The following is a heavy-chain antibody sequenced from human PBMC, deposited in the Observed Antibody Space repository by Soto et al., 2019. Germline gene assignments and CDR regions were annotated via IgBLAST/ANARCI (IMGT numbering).Heavy chain of an antibody. CDR3: ARGTRTFRANFDY. Sequence: PGGSLRLSCAASGFTFSSYAMHWVRQAPGKGLEWVAVISYDGSNKYYADSVKGRFTISRDNSKNTLYLQMNSLRAEDTAVYYCARGTRTFRANFDYWGQGTLVTVSS. CDR2: ISYDGSNK. CDR1: GFTFSSYA. J-gene: IGHJ4*02. D-gene: IGHD3-16*01. V-gene: IGHV3-30-3*01.